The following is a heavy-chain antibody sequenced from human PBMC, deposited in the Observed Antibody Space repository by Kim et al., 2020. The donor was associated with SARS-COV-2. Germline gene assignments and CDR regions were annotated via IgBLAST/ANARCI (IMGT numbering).Heavy chain of an antibody. J-gene: IGHJ4*02. V-gene: IGHV3-23*01. CDR3: AKDYVEFDY. Sequence: GGSLRLSCAASGFTFSNCAMTWVRQGPGKGLEWVAAIIGSGGRTFYSDSVKGRFTISRDNSKNTLYLQMNSLRAEDTAVYYCAKDYVEFDYWGQGTLVTVSS. CDR2: IIGSGGRT. CDR1: GFTFSNCA. D-gene: IGHD3-10*02.